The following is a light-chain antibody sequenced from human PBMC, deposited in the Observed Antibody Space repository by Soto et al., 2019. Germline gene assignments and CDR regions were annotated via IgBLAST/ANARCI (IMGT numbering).Light chain of an antibody. J-gene: IGLJ3*02. CDR2: DNS. CDR1: SSNIGKNY. CDR3: GTWDDSLYSGM. V-gene: IGLV1-51*01. Sequence: QSVLTQPPSVSAAPGQQVTISCSGSSSNIGKNYVSWYQQIPGTAPKLLIYDNSQRPSGIPDRFSGSKSGTSATLGITGLQTGDEADYYCGTWDDSLYSGMLGGGTKLTVL.